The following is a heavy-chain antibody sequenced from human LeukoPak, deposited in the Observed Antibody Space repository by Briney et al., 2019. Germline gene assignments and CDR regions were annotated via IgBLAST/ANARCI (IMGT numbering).Heavy chain of an antibody. CDR1: GGSISSGGYY. Sequence: PSETLSLTCTVSGGSISSGGYYWSWIRQPPGKGLEWIGYIYHSGSTYYNPSLKSRVTISVDTPKNQFSLKLSSVTAADTAVYYCARHVGYQLRRGWFDPWGQGTLVTVSS. D-gene: IGHD2-2*01. V-gene: IGHV4-30-2*01. CDR3: ARHVGYQLRRGWFDP. CDR2: IYHSGST. J-gene: IGHJ5*02.